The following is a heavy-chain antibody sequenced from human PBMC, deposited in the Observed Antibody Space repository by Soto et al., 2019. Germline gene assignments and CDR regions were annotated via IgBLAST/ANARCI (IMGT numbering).Heavy chain of an antibody. Sequence: GGSLRLSCAASGFSFYFYGMHWVRQAPGKGLEWVAFISYEGSSTVYADSVKGRFTISRDNSKNAVYLQMNSLRAEDTALYYCAXEVAAAGDHSYNHGLDVWGPGTKVTVSS. CDR2: ISYEGSST. CDR1: GFSFYFYG. V-gene: IGHV3-30*18. CDR3: AXEVAAAGDHSYNHGLDV. D-gene: IGHD6-13*01. J-gene: IGHJ6*02.